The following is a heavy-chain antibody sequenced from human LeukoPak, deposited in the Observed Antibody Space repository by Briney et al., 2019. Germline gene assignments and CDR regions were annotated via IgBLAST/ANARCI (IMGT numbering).Heavy chain of an antibody. CDR3: ARDRKDLPGIDY. CDR1: GGTFSSYA. CDR2: IIPILGIA. Sequence: SVKVSCKASGGTFSSYAISWVRQAPGQGLEWMGRIIPILGIANYAQEFQGRVTITADKSTSTAYMELSSLRSEDTAVYYCARDRKDLPGIDYWGQGTLVTVSS. V-gene: IGHV1-69*04. J-gene: IGHJ4*02. D-gene: IGHD3-10*01.